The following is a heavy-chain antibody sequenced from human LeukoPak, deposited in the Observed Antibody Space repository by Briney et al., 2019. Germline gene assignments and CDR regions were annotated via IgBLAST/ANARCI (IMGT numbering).Heavy chain of an antibody. Sequence: SETLSLTCAVSGYSISSGYYWGWIRQPPGKGLEWIGSIYYSGSTYYNPSLKSRVTISVDTSKNQFSLKLSSVTAADTAVYYCARDLGSSDYWGQGTLVTVSS. CDR3: ARDLGSSDY. CDR2: IYYSGST. V-gene: IGHV4-38-2*02. D-gene: IGHD2-2*01. CDR1: GYSISSGYY. J-gene: IGHJ4*02.